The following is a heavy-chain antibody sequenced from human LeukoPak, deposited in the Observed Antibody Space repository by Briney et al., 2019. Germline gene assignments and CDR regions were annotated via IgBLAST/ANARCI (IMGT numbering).Heavy chain of an antibody. CDR2: INPSGNST. Sequence: ASVKVSCKASGYTFTSYYMHWVRQAPGEGLEWMGIINPSGNSTNYAQNFQARVTMTRDTSTSTVYMSLSSLGSEHTAVEYCARDSSKGSLVAPWGQGTLVTVSS. V-gene: IGHV1-46*03. CDR1: GYTFTSYY. CDR3: ARDSSKGSLVAP. D-gene: IGHD6-13*01. J-gene: IGHJ5*02.